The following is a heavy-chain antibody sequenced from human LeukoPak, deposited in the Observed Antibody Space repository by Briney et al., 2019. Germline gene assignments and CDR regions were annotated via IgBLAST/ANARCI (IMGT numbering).Heavy chain of an antibody. D-gene: IGHD3-10*01. J-gene: IGHJ4*02. CDR3: ARGRSGNYYGSGSYYNY. CDR1: GGSFSGYY. V-gene: IGHV4-34*01. CDR2: INHSGST. Sequence: SETLSLTCAVYGGSFSGYYWSWLRQPPGKGLEWVGEINHSGSTNYNPSLKSRVTISVDTSKNQFSLKLTSVTAADTAVYYCARGRSGNYYGSGSYYNYWGQGTLVTVSS.